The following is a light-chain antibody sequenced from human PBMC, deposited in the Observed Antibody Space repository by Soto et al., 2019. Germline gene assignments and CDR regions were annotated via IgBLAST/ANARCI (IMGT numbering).Light chain of an antibody. V-gene: IGKV3-15*01. CDR1: QSVRSK. Sequence: EIVMTQSPATRSVSPGERATLSCRASQSVRSKLAWYQQKPGQAPRLLIYGASTRATGIPARFSGSGSGTEFTLTISSLQSEDFAVYYCQQHNNWPPWAFGQGTKVEIK. J-gene: IGKJ1*01. CDR3: QQHNNWPPWA. CDR2: GAS.